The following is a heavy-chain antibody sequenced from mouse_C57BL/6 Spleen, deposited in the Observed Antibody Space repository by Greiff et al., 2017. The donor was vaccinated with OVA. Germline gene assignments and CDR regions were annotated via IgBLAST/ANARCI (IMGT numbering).Heavy chain of an antibody. CDR2: ISYDGSN. J-gene: IGHJ4*01. D-gene: IGHD2-3*01. Sequence: VQLQQSGPGLVKPSQSLSLTCSVTGYSITSGYYWNWIRQFPGNKLEWMGYISYDGSNNYNPSLKNRISITRDPSKNQFFLKLNSVTTEDTATYYCAIYDGYPWDYWGQGTSVTVSS. CDR1: GYSITSGYY. CDR3: AIYDGYPWDY. V-gene: IGHV3-6*01.